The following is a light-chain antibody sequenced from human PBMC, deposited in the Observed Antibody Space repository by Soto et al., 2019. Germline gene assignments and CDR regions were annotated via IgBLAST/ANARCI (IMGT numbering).Light chain of an antibody. V-gene: IGKV3D-15*01. J-gene: IGKJ5*01. CDR3: QQYNNWPRT. Sequence: EIVLTQSPAILSVSPGERATLSCRASQSVGSHLAWYQQKLGQAPRLLIHDASSRATGIPARFSGSGSGTEFTLTISSLQSEDFAVYYCQQYNNWPRTFGQGTRLEIK. CDR2: DAS. CDR1: QSVGSH.